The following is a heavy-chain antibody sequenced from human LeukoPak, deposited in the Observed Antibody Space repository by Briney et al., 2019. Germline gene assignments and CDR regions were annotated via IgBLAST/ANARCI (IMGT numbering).Heavy chain of an antibody. D-gene: IGHD1/OR15-1a*01. CDR2: MNPNSGNT. CDR1: GYTFTSYD. V-gene: IGHV1-8*03. Sequence: ASVKVSCKASGYTFTSYDINWVRQATGQGLEWMGWMNPNSGNTGYAQKFQGRVTITRNTSISTAYMELSSLRSEDTAVYYCARGVGYQANNDYWGQGTLVTVSS. J-gene: IGHJ4*02. CDR3: ARGVGYQANNDY.